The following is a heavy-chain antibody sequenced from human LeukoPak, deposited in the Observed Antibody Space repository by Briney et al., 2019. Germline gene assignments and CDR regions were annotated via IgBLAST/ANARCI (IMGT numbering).Heavy chain of an antibody. CDR2: IWYDGSNK. Sequence: GGSLRLSCAASGFTFSSYGMHWVRQAPGRGLEWVAVIWYDGSNKYYADSVKGRFTISRDNSKNTLYLQMNSLRAEDTAVYYCATGSSGWYVYWGQGTLVTVSS. D-gene: IGHD6-19*01. CDR1: GFTFSSYG. CDR3: ATGSSGWYVY. J-gene: IGHJ4*02. V-gene: IGHV3-33*01.